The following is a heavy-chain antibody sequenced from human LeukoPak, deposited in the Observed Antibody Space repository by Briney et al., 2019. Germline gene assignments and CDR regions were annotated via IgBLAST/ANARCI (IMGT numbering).Heavy chain of an antibody. CDR2: INPNSGGT. CDR3: AEGYSSSWGTFDY. J-gene: IGHJ4*02. D-gene: IGHD6-13*01. V-gene: IGHV1-2*02. Sequence: ASVKVSCKASGYTFTGYYMHWVRQAPGQGLEWMGWINPNSGGTNYAQKFQGRVTMTRDTSISTAYMELSSLRSEDTAVYYCAEGYSSSWGTFDYWGQGTLVTVSS. CDR1: GYTFTGYY.